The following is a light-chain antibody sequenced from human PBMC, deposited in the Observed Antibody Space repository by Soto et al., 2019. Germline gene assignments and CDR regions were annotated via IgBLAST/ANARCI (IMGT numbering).Light chain of an antibody. J-gene: IGKJ4*01. CDR2: GAA. Sequence: EIVMTQSPGTLSLSPGDRATLSCRASQSVDTRSLSWYQQKPGQAPRLLIYGAATRASGIPARFSGSGSGTDFTLNISSLQTEDFAIYYCLRDHDIPLAFGGETRVEIK. V-gene: IGKV3D-7*01. CDR1: QSVDTRS. CDR3: LRDHDIPLA.